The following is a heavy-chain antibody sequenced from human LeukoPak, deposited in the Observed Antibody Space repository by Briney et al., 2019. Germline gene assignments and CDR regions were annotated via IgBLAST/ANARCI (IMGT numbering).Heavy chain of an antibody. V-gene: IGHV3-48*04. CDR3: TAGRGYRSNWFDP. D-gene: IGHD5-12*01. J-gene: IGHJ5*02. CDR2: ISSSSSTI. Sequence: AGGSLRLSCAASGFTFSSYGMTWVRQAPGKGLEWVSYISSSSSTIYYADSVKGRFTISRDTAKNSLYLQMNSLRAEDTAVYYCTAGRGYRSNWFDPWGQGTLVTVSS. CDR1: GFTFSSYG.